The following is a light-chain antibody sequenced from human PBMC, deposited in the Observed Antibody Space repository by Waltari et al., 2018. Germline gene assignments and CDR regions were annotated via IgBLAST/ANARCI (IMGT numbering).Light chain of an antibody. CDR3: TQSVRLPYT. V-gene: IGKV2D-29*01. CDR1: QSLLHSDGETY. J-gene: IGKJ2*01. CDR2: KVS. Sequence: DIVMTQTPLSLSVPPGQPASISCKSSQSLLHSDGETYLFWYLQKPGQPPQLLISKVSNRFSGVPDRFSGSGSGTDFALKISRMEPEDVGVYYCTQSVRLPYTFGQGTKLEIK.